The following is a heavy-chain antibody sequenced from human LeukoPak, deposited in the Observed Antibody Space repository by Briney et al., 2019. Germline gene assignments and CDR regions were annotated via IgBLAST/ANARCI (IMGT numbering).Heavy chain of an antibody. CDR1: GYTFTSYD. D-gene: IGHD1-14*01. V-gene: IGHV1-8*01. J-gene: IGHJ4*02. Sequence: ASVKVSCKASGYTFTSYDINWVRQATGQGLEWMGWMNPNSGNTGYAQKFQGRVTMTRNTSISTAYMELSSLRSEDTAVYYCARESLAVYIFDYWGQGTLVTVSS. CDR3: ARESLAVYIFDY. CDR2: MNPNSGNT.